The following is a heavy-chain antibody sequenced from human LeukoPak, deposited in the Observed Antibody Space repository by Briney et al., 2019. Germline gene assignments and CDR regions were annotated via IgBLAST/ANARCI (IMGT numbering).Heavy chain of an antibody. CDR2: IYSGST. CDR3: ASNNHRDGYSYGDYYFDY. CDR1: GGSISSNSYY. V-gene: IGHV4-39*07. J-gene: IGHJ4*02. Sequence: SETLSLTCIVSGGSISSNSYYWGWIRQPPGKGLEWIGSIYSGSTYYNPSLKSRVTISVDTSKNQSSLKLRSVTAADTAVYYCASNNHRDGYSYGDYYFDYWGQGTLVTVSS. D-gene: IGHD5-18*01.